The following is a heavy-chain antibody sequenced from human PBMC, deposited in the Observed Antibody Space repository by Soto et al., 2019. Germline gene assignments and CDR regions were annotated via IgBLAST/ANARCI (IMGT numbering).Heavy chain of an antibody. J-gene: IGHJ5*02. D-gene: IGHD3-3*01. V-gene: IGHV2-5*02. Sequence: QITLKESGPPLLKPTQTLTLTCTFSGFSLSTTGVGVGWVRQPPGKALEWLAFIYWDDDTSYNPSLKSRLDIIKDTAKTQLIRIITNVDPVDSATYYCAHRSPYNTCWNSGWFDPRGQGTLVAVSS. CDR1: GFSLSTTGVG. CDR3: AHRSPYNTCWNSGWFDP. CDR2: IYWDDDT.